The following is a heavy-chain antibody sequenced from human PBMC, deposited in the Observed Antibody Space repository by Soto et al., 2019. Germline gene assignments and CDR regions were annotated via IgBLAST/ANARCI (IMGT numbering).Heavy chain of an antibody. V-gene: IGHV3-43*01. CDR1: GFTFDDYT. D-gene: IGHD6-19*01. CDR3: AKDRGYSSGLNYFDY. CDR2: ISWDGGST. Sequence: GGSLRLSCAASGFTFDDYTMHWVRQAPGKGLEWVSLISWDGGSTYYADSVKGRFTISRDNSKNSLYLQMNSLRTEDTALYYCAKDRGYSSGLNYFDYWGQGTLVTVSS. J-gene: IGHJ4*02.